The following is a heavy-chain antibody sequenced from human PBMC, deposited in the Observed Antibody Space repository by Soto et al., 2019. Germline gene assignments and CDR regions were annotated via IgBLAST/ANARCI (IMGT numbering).Heavy chain of an antibody. CDR1: GGSISSYY. Sequence: SETLSLTCTVSGGSISSYYWSWIRQPPGKGLEWIGYIYYSGSTNYNPSLKSRVTISVDTSKNQFSLKLSSVTTADTAVYYCASSDYYYGMDVWGQGTTVTVSS. D-gene: IGHD1-26*01. CDR3: ASSDYYYGMDV. CDR2: IYYSGST. J-gene: IGHJ6*02. V-gene: IGHV4-59*01.